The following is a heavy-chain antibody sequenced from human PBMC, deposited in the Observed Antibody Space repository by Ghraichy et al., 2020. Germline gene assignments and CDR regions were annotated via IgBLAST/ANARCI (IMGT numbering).Heavy chain of an antibody. CDR2: IRYDGNTK. CDR1: GFTFSNYG. J-gene: IGHJ6*03. D-gene: IGHD3-9*01. CDR3: ASLYYDTLTDYHAGYYMDV. Sequence: LSLTCAAAGFTFSNYGMHWVRQAPGKGLEWVAFIRYDGNTKYYGDSVKGRFTISKDNSKNTLYLQMSSLRVDDTAMYYCASLYYDTLTDYHAGYYMDVWGKGTTVTVSS. V-gene: IGHV3-30*02.